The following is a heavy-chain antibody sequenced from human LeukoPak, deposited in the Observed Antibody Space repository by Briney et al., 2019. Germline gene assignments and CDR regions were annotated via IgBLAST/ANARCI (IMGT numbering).Heavy chain of an antibody. J-gene: IGHJ4*02. V-gene: IGHV3-23*01. CDR1: GFTFTDYA. D-gene: IGHD3-3*01. CDR3: AKEGDFWSGYYPFDY. Sequence: PGGSLRLSCAASGFTFTDYAMTWVRQAPGKGLEWVSALSGSGGTTYYTDSVKGRFTTSRDNSKNTLYLQVNRLRAEDTAVYYCAKEGDFWSGYYPFDYWGQGTLVNVSS. CDR2: LSGSGGTT.